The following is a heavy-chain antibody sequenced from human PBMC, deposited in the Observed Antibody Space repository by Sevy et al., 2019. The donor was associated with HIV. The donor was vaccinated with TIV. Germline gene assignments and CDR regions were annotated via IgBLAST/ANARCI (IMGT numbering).Heavy chain of an antibody. CDR3: ARDPRDYYDSSGYFDY. V-gene: IGHV3-30-3*01. CDR1: AFTFSSYA. Sequence: GGCLRLSCAASAFTFSSYAMHWVRQAPGKGLEWVAVISYDGTNKYFADSVKGRFTISRDNSKNTVYLQMISLRPEDTAVYYCARDPRDYYDSSGYFDYWGQGTLVTVSS. D-gene: IGHD3-22*01. CDR2: ISYDGTNK. J-gene: IGHJ4*02.